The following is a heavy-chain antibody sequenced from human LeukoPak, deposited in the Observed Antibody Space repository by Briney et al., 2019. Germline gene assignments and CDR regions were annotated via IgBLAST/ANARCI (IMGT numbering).Heavy chain of an antibody. CDR2: IWYDGSNK. D-gene: IGHD6-6*01. CDR1: GFTFSSYG. Sequence: PGGSLRLSCAASGFTFSSYGMHWVRQAPGKGLEWVAVIWYDGSNKYYADSVKGRFTISRDNSKNTLYLQMNSLRAEDTAVYYCAKSSSADAFDIWGQATMVTVSS. J-gene: IGHJ3*02. CDR3: AKSSSADAFDI. V-gene: IGHV3-33*06.